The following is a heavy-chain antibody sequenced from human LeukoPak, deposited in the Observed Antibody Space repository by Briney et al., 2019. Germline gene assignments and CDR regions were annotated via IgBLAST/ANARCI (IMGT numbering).Heavy chain of an antibody. CDR2: ISAYNGNT. D-gene: IGHD2-15*01. V-gene: IGHV1-18*01. Sequence: ASVKVSCTASGYTFSSYSISWVRQAPGQGLEWMGWISAYNGNTIYAQKVKGRVTMTTDTSTSTAYMELRSLKSDDTAVYYCARASYCSDGSCYSDYWGQRTLVTVSS. J-gene: IGHJ4*02. CDR1: GYTFSSYS. CDR3: ARASYCSDGSCYSDY.